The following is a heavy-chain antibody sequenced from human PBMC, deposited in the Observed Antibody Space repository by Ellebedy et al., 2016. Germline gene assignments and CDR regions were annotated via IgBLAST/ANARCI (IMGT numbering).Heavy chain of an antibody. Sequence: SETLSLXXAVYGGSFSGYYWSWIRQPPGKGLEWIGEINHSGSTNYNPSLKSRVTISVDTSKNQFSLKLSSVTAADTAVYYCARGQQWLVRRFDYWGQGTLVTVSS. V-gene: IGHV4-34*01. D-gene: IGHD6-19*01. CDR2: INHSGST. J-gene: IGHJ4*02. CDR3: ARGQQWLVRRFDY. CDR1: GGSFSGYY.